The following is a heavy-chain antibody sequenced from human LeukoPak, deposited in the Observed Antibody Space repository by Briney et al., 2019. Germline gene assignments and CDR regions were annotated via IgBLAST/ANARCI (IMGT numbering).Heavy chain of an antibody. J-gene: IGHJ4*02. CDR1: GYTFTGYY. CDR3: AKDRNLYYYDSSGD. CDR2: INPNSGGT. Sequence: ASVKVSCKASGYTFTGYYMHWVRQAPGQGLEWMGWINPNSGGTNYAQKFQGRVTMTRDTSISTAYMELSRLRSDDTAVYYCAKDRNLYYYDSSGDWGQGTLVTVSS. V-gene: IGHV1-2*02. D-gene: IGHD3-22*01.